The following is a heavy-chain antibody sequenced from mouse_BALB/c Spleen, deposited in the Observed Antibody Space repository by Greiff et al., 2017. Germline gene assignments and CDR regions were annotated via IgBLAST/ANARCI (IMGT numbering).Heavy chain of an antibody. V-gene: IGHV1-69*01. CDR2: IDTSDSYT. CDR1: GYTFTDYW. Sequence: QVQLQQPGAELVMPGASVKMSCKASGYTFTDYWMHWVKQRPGQGLEWIGAIDTSDSYTSYNQKFKGKATLTVDESSSTAYMQLSSLTSEDSAVYYCARLGDYGNYVDFDYWGQGTTLTVSS. CDR3: ARLGDYGNYVDFDY. D-gene: IGHD2-1*01. J-gene: IGHJ2*01.